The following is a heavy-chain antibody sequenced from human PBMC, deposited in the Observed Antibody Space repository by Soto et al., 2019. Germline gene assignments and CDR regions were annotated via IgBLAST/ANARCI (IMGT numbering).Heavy chain of an antibody. Sequence: SETLSLTCTVSGGSISSSSYYWGWIRQPPGKGLEWIGSIYYSGSTYYNPSLKSRVTISVDTSKNQFSLKLSSVTAADTAVYYCARLRYDFWSGYYSRGVSGGYYYGMDVWGQGTTVTVSS. D-gene: IGHD3-3*01. CDR1: GGSISSSSYY. J-gene: IGHJ6*02. V-gene: IGHV4-39*01. CDR2: IYYSGST. CDR3: ARLRYDFWSGYYSRGVSGGYYYGMDV.